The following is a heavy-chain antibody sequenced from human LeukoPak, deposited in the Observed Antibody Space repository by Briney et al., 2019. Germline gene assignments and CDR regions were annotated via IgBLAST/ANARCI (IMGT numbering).Heavy chain of an antibody. V-gene: IGHV3-20*01. CDR3: ARASGTYYNGVDY. J-gene: IGHJ4*02. CDR2: INWNGGST. CDR1: GFTFDDYG. D-gene: IGHD3-10*01. Sequence: PGGSLRLSCAASGFTFDDYGMSWVRQAPGKGLEWVSGINWNGGSTGYADSVKGRFTISRDNAKNSLYLQMNSLRAEDAALYHCARASGTYYNGVDYWGQGTLVTVSS.